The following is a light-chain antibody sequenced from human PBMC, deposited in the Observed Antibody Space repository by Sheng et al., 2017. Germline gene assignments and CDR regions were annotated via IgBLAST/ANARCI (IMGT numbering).Light chain of an antibody. CDR3: LQYYTSPRS. J-gene: IGKJ1*01. CDR1: QGISNS. V-gene: IGKV1-NL1*01. Sequence: DIQMTQSPSSLSASLGDRVTLTCRASQGISNSLAWYQQKPGKAPKLLVYAASRLDSGVPSRFRGSVSGTEYTLTISSLQPEDFTTYYCLQYYTSPRSFGPGTKVEIK. CDR2: AAS.